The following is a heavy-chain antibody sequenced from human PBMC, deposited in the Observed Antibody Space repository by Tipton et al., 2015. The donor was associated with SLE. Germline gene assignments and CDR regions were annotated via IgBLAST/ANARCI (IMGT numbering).Heavy chain of an antibody. CDR3: ARSRYSSSWYSDY. J-gene: IGHJ4*02. CDR2: IYYSGST. CDR1: GFTFSSYA. D-gene: IGHD6-13*01. Sequence: LRLSCAASGFTFSSYAMHWVRQAPGKGLEWIGYIYYSGSTNYNPSLKSRVTISVDTSKNQFSLKLSSVTAADTAVYYCARSRYSSSWYSDYWGQGTLVTVSS. V-gene: IGHV4-59*12.